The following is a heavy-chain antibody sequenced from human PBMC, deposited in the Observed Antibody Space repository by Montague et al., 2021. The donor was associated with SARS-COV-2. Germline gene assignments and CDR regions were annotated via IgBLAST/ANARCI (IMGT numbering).Heavy chain of an antibody. CDR1: GGSISSSSYY. D-gene: IGHD2-15*01. CDR3: ARQEPIVVVVAAARGWFDT. Sequence: SEILSLTCTVSGGSISSSSYYWGWIRQPPGKGLDWIRSIYYNWNTYFNPSLKIRVTISIDTSKHQFSLKLTSVTAADTSVYYCARQEPIVVVVAAARGWFDTWGQGTLVTVSS. V-gene: IGHV4-39*01. J-gene: IGHJ5*02. CDR2: IYYNWNT.